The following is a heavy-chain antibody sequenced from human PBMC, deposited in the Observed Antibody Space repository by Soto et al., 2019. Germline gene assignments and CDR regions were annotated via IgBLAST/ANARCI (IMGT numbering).Heavy chain of an antibody. D-gene: IGHD3-3*01. Sequence: QVQLHESGPGLVKPSATLSLTCTVSGDSISSTYWSWVRQPAGRGLEWIGRIYSSGRNNYNPSLESRVTMSVDTSKNQFSLTLRSVTAADTAVYFCARGYESGYTFGHDLWGQGTLVTVSS. CDR3: ARGYESGYTFGHDL. J-gene: IGHJ5*02. CDR1: GDSISSTY. V-gene: IGHV4-4*07. CDR2: IYSSGRN.